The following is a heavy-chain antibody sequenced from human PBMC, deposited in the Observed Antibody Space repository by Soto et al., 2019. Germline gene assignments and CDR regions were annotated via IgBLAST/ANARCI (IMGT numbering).Heavy chain of an antibody. CDR3: ARTPNDILTGYYGY. CDR1: GYTFTSYG. Sequence: GASVKVSCKASGYTFTSYGISWVRQAPGQGLEWMGWISAYNGNTNYAQKLQGRVTMTTDTSTSTAYMELRSLRSDDTAVYYCARTPNDILTGYYGYWGQGTLVTVSS. J-gene: IGHJ4*02. V-gene: IGHV1-18*01. D-gene: IGHD3-9*01. CDR2: ISAYNGNT.